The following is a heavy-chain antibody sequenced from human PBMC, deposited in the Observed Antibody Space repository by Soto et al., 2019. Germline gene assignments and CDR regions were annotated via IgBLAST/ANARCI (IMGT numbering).Heavy chain of an antibody. D-gene: IGHD3-16*02. CDR3: ARGGDRFDGMDV. CDR1: GFGFNGYD. V-gene: IGHV3-13*01. CDR2: ISTAGDT. J-gene: IGHJ6*02. Sequence: EVQLVESGGGLVQPGGSLRLSCAASGFGFNGYDMHWVRQAPGKNLEWDAAISTAGDTYYLGSVKGRFTISREDAKNSWSLQMNSLRVGDTAVYYCARGGDRFDGMDVWGQGTTVTVSS.